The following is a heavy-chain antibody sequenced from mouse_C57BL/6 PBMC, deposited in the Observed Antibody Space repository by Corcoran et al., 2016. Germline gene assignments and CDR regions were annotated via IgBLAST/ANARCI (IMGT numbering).Heavy chain of an antibody. D-gene: IGHD3-2*02. J-gene: IGHJ4*01. CDR2: IYPGSGNT. CDR3: ARGAQGTGYYAMDY. Sequence: QVQLQQSGPELVKPGASVKISCKASGYSFTSYYIHWVKQRPGQGLEWIGWIYPGSGNTKYNEKFKGKATLTADTSSSTAYMQLSSLTSEDSAVYYCARGAQGTGYYAMDYWGQGTSVTVSS. CDR1: GYSFTSYY. V-gene: IGHV1-66*01.